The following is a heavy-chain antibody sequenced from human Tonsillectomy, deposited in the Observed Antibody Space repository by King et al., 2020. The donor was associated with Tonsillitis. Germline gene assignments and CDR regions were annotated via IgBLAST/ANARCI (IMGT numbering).Heavy chain of an antibody. CDR3: ARDDYDYSVYPY. J-gene: IGHJ4*02. CDR2: INFKSKGI. V-gene: IGHV3-21*06. D-gene: IGHD3-22*01. Sequence: MNWVRQAPGKGLEWISYINFKSKGIYYADSVKGRFTISRDNAKNSLFLQMNSLRIEDTAVYFCARDDYDYSVYPYWGQGTLVTVSS.